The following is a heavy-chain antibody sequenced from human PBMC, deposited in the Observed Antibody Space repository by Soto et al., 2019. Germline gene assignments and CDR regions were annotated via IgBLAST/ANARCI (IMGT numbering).Heavy chain of an antibody. CDR2: ITISGDDT. Sequence: GGSLRLSCGASGFTFSNYAMLWVRQAPGKGLEWVSTITISGDDTFYADSVKGRFTISRDNSKNTLYLQMDSLRAEDTAIYYCAKGYCPSTACYDYFYFYMDVWGKGTTVTVSS. V-gene: IGHV3-23*01. D-gene: IGHD2-2*01. J-gene: IGHJ6*03. CDR1: GFTFSNYA. CDR3: AKGYCPSTACYDYFYFYMDV.